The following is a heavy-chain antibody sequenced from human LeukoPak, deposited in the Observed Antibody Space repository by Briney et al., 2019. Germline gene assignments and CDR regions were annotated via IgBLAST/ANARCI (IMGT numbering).Heavy chain of an antibody. Sequence: GGSLSLSCAPSGFTFSNYAMSWARQAPGEGLEWVSAFCGSGGNTYYADSVKGRFTISRDNSKNTLYLQMNSLRGEGPAIYYGATSAISPFGFWGEGTLVTVSS. V-gene: IGHV3-23*01. D-gene: IGHD2/OR15-2a*01. CDR1: GFTFSNYA. CDR3: ATSAISPFGF. CDR2: FCGSGGNT. J-gene: IGHJ4*02.